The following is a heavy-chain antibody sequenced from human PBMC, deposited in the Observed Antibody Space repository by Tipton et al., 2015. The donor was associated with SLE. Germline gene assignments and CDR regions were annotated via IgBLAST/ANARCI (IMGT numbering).Heavy chain of an antibody. CDR3: ARDSSYYYDSSGYPLFDY. J-gene: IGHJ4*02. V-gene: IGHV4-34*01. CDR2: INHSGST. CDR1: GGSFSGYY. Sequence: TLSLTCAVYGGSFSGYYWSWIRQPPGKGLEWIGEINHSGSTNYNPSLKSRVTISVDTSKNQFSLKLSSVTAADTAVYYCARDSSYYYDSSGYPLFDYWGQGTLVTVSS. D-gene: IGHD3-22*01.